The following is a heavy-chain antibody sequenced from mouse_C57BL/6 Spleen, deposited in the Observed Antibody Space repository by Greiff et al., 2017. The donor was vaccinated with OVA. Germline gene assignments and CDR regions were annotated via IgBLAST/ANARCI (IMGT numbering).Heavy chain of an antibody. J-gene: IGHJ4*01. CDR2: INPSSGYT. Sequence: QVQLQQSGAELAKPGASVKLSCKASGYTFTSYWMHWVKQRPGQGLEWIGYINPSSGYTKYNQKFKDKATLTADKSSSTAYMQLSSLTYEDSAVYYRARAETTVVADYYAMDYWGQGTSVTVAS. D-gene: IGHD1-1*01. CDR3: ARAETTVVADYYAMDY. V-gene: IGHV1-7*01. CDR1: GYTFTSYW.